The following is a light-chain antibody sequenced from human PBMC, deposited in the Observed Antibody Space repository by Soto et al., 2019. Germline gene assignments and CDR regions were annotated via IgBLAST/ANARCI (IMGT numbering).Light chain of an antibody. Sequence: EIVLTQSPGTLSLSPGERATLSCRASQSVSSSYLAWYQQKPGQAPRLLIYGASSRATGIPDRFSGSGSGTAFTLTISRLEPEDFAVYYCQQYDRSYTFGQGTKLEIK. CDR1: QSVSSSY. V-gene: IGKV3-20*01. J-gene: IGKJ2*01. CDR3: QQYDRSYT. CDR2: GAS.